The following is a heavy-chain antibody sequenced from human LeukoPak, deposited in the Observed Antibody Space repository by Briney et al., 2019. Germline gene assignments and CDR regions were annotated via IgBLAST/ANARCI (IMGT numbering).Heavy chain of an antibody. Sequence: GGSLRLSCAASGFTVSTNYMSWVRQAPGKGLEWVSVIYRDDNTYYADSVKGRFTISRDNSKNTLSLQMNSLRAEDTAIYYCAKHYYFDSGNYFDYWGQGTLVTVSS. CDR1: GFTVSTNY. V-gene: IGHV3-66*04. CDR2: IYRDDNT. J-gene: IGHJ4*02. CDR3: AKHYYFDSGNYFDY. D-gene: IGHD3-10*01.